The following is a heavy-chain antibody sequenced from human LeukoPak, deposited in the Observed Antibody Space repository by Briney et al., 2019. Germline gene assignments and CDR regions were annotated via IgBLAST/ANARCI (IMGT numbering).Heavy chain of an antibody. D-gene: IGHD1-14*01. CDR3: ARLRAGNYIDY. V-gene: IGHV3-11*01. J-gene: IGHJ4*02. Sequence: PGGSLRVSCAVSGFTFSDYYMTWIRQAPGKGLEWVSYISKSGTTINYADSVKGRFTISRDNAKNSLFLHMNSLRAEDTAVYFCARLRAGNYIDYWGQGTLVTVSS. CDR1: GFTFSDYY. CDR2: ISKSGTTI.